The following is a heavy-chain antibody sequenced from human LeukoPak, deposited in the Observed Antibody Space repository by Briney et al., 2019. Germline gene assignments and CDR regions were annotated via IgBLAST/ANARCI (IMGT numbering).Heavy chain of an antibody. CDR3: AIELERQFDY. J-gene: IGHJ4*02. V-gene: IGHV1-2*06. CDR2: INPNSGGT. CDR1: GYTFTSYY. D-gene: IGHD1-1*01. Sequence: ASVKVSCKASGYTFTSYYMHWVRQAPGQGLEWMGRINPNSGGTNYAQKFQGRVTMTRDTSISTAYMALSRLRSDDTAVYYCAIELERQFDYWGQGTLVTVSS.